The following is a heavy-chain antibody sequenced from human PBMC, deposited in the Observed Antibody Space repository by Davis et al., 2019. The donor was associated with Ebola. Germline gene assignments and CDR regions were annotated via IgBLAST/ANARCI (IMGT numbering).Heavy chain of an antibody. CDR1: GYIFTSYA. J-gene: IGHJ6*02. D-gene: IGHD6-6*01. V-gene: IGHV1-69*06. CDR3: ARDLEYSSSRRGYYYYGMDV. Sequence: AASVKVSCKASGYIFTSYAISWVRQAPGQGLEWMGGIIPIFGTANYAQKFQGRVTITADKSTSTAYMELSSLRSEDTAVYYCARDLEYSSSRRGYYYYGMDVWGQGTTVTVSS. CDR2: IIPIFGTA.